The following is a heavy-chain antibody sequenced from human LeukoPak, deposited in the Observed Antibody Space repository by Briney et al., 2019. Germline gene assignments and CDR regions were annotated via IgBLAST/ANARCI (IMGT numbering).Heavy chain of an antibody. Sequence: ASVKVSCKASGYTFTGYYIHWVRQAPGQGLERMGWINPNSGGTNYAQKFQGRVTMTRDTSISTAYMELSRLRSDDTAVYYCAREYYDSSAYNQEAIDYWGQGTLVTVSS. CDR1: GYTFTGYY. V-gene: IGHV1-2*02. CDR2: INPNSGGT. CDR3: AREYYDSSAYNQEAIDY. D-gene: IGHD3-22*01. J-gene: IGHJ4*02.